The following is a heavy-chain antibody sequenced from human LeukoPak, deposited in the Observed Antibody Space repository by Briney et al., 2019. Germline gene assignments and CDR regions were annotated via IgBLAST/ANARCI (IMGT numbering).Heavy chain of an antibody. CDR3: ARDGEWLRPNDY. CDR2: ISWNSGNI. J-gene: IGHJ4*02. D-gene: IGHD3-3*01. CDR1: GFTFDDCA. Sequence: SLRLSCAASGFTFDDCAMRWVRQVPGKGLEWVSGISWNSGNIGYADSVKGRFTISRDNARNSLYLQMNSLRAEDTAVYYCARDGEWLRPNDYWGQGTLVTVSS. V-gene: IGHV3-9*01.